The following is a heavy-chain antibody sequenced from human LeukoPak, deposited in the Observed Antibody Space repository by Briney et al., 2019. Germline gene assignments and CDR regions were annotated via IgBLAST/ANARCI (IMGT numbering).Heavy chain of an antibody. CDR2: INHSGST. CDR3: ARGGGNFDY. J-gene: IGHJ4*02. Sequence: PSETLSLTCAVYGGSFSNYYWSWIRQPPGKGLEWIGEINHSGSTNYNPSLKSRVTMSVDTSKNQFSLKLSSVTAADTAVYYCARGGGNFDYWGQGTLVTVSS. D-gene: IGHD4-23*01. V-gene: IGHV4-34*01. CDR1: GGSFSNYY.